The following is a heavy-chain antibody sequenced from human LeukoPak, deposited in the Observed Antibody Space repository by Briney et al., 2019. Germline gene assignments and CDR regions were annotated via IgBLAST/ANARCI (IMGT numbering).Heavy chain of an antibody. Sequence: GGSLRLSCAASGFTFDDYAIRWVRQAPGKGLEWGSGISWNSGSIGCADSVKGRFTISRDNSKNTLYLQMNSLRAEDTAVYYCARGQDGYNEFDYWGQGTLVTVSS. CDR2: ISWNSGSI. CDR1: GFTFDDYA. CDR3: ARGQDGYNEFDY. V-gene: IGHV3-9*01. D-gene: IGHD5-24*01. J-gene: IGHJ4*02.